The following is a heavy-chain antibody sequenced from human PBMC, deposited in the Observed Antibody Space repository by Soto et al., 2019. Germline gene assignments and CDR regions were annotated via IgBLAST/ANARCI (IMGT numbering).Heavy chain of an antibody. D-gene: IGHD6-13*01. J-gene: IGHJ6*02. CDR3: ARHSSSCYGYYYCIDF. Sequence: QLQLQESGPGLVKPSETLSLTCTVSGGSISSSSYYWGWIRQPPGKGLELIGSIYYSGSTYYHSSLKSRVTKYVNTYPNQIPQQLSSVTAANTAVYYCARHSSSCYGYYYCIDFLGQGTTVTVSS. CDR1: GGSISSSSYY. CDR2: IYYSGST. V-gene: IGHV4-39*01.